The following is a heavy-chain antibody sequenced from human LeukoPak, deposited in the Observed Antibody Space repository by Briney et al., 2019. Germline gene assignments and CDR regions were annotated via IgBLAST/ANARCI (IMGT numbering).Heavy chain of an antibody. V-gene: IGHV3-74*03. CDR2: INRDGSTT. D-gene: IGHD3-10*01. CDR3: ARDKKSGESSEIDY. Sequence: GGSLRLACAASGFTFSNYWVHWVRQAPGKGLVWVSRINRDGSTTKYADSVKGRFTVSRDNAKNTLNLQMNSLRAEDTAVYYCARDKKSGESSEIDYWGQGTLVAVSS. CDR1: GFTFSNYW. J-gene: IGHJ4*02.